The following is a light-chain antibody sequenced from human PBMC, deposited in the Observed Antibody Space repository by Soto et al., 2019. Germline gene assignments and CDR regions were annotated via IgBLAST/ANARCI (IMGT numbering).Light chain of an antibody. CDR2: GAS. Sequence: EIVLTQSPGTLSLSPGERATLSCRASQSVSSTYLGWYQQKLGQAPRLLIFGASRRATGIPDRFSGGGSGTEFTLTISRLEPEDFAVYYCQQYVGSIPLTFGGGTKVEIK. CDR1: QSVSSTY. V-gene: IGKV3-20*01. J-gene: IGKJ4*01. CDR3: QQYVGSIPLT.